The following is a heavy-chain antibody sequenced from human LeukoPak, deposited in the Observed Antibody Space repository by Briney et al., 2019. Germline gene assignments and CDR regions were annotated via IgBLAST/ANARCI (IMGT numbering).Heavy chain of an antibody. J-gene: IGHJ5*02. CDR2: IYYSGST. Sequence: SETLSLTCTVSGGSISSYYWSWIRQPPGKGLEWIGYIYYSGSTNYNPSLKSRVTISVDTSKNQFSLKLSSVTAADTAVYYCARAIVGAVFDPWGQGTLVTVSS. CDR3: ARAIVGAVFDP. CDR1: GGSISSYY. V-gene: IGHV4-59*01. D-gene: IGHD1-26*01.